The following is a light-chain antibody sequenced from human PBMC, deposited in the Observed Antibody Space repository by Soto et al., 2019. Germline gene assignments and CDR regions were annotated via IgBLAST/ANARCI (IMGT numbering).Light chain of an antibody. Sequence: AIQLTQSPSSLPASVGDRVTITCRASQGVRNELGWYQQKPGKAPKLLIYAASSLQSGVPSRFSGSASGVYFTLTIDSLQPDDFPTYYCLLDYTYPMFGHGTKVEIK. CDR3: LLDYTYPM. CDR1: QGVRNE. CDR2: AAS. V-gene: IGKV1-6*02. J-gene: IGKJ1*01.